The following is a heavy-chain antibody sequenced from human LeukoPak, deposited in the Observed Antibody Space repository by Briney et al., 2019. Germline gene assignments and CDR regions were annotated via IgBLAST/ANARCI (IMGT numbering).Heavy chain of an antibody. CDR1: GGTFSSYA. Sequence: ASVKVSCKASGGTFSSYAISWVRQAPGQELEWMGGIIPIFGTANYAQKFQGRVTITTDESTSTAYMELSSLRSEDTAVYYCARDLRSYGRAFDIWGQGTMVTVSS. D-gene: IGHD5-18*01. CDR2: IIPIFGTA. V-gene: IGHV1-69*05. J-gene: IGHJ3*02. CDR3: ARDLRSYGRAFDI.